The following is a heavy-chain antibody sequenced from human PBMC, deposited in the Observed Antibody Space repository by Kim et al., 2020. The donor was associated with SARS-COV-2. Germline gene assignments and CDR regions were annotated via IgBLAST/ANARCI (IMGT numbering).Heavy chain of an antibody. V-gene: IGHV3-48*02. J-gene: IGHJ4*02. CDR2: SSTI. Sequence: SSTIYYADSVKGRFTISRDNAKNSLYLQMNSLRDEDTAVYYCARGGSPDYWGQGTLVTVSS. CDR3: ARGGSPDY. D-gene: IGHD1-26*01.